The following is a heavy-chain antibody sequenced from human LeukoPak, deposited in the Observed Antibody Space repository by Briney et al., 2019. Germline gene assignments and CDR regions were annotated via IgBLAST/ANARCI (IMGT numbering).Heavy chain of an antibody. CDR3: ARAAGGRQEDY. D-gene: IGHD3-10*01. Sequence: PSETLSLTCAVYGGSFSGYYWSWIRQPPGKGLEWIGEINHSGSTNYNPSLKSRVTISVDTSKNQFPLKLSSVTAADTAVYYCARAAGGRQEDYWGQGTLVTVSS. CDR1: GGSFSGYY. V-gene: IGHV4-34*01. CDR2: INHSGST. J-gene: IGHJ4*02.